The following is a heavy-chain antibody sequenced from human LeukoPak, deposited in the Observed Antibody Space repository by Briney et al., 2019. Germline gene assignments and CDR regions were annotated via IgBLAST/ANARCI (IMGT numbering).Heavy chain of an antibody. CDR3: AKRGSYYYDSSGYFGY. D-gene: IGHD3-22*01. J-gene: IGHJ4*02. V-gene: IGHV3-23*01. CDR1: GFTFSDYY. CDR2: ISGSGGST. Sequence: GGSLRLSCAASGFTFSDYYMSWIRQAPGKGLEWVSGISGSGGSTYYAASVKGRFTISRDNSKNTLYLQMNSLRAEDTAVYYCAKRGSYYYDSSGYFGYWGQGTLVTVSS.